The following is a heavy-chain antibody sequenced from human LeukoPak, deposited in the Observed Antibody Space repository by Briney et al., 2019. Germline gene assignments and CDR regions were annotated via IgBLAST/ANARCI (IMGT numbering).Heavy chain of an antibody. CDR3: ARHRSPTSYFDY. D-gene: IGHD1-14*01. J-gene: IGHJ4*02. V-gene: IGHV4-4*09. Sequence: SETLSLTCTVSGGSISSYYWSWIRQPPGKGLEWIGYIYTSGSTNYNPSLKSRVTIPVDTSKNQFSLKLSSVTAADTAVYYCARHRSPTSYFDYWGQGTLVTVSS. CDR1: GGSISSYY. CDR2: IYTSGST.